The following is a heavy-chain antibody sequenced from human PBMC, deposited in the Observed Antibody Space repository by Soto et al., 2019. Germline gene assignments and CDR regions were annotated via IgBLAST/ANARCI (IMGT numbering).Heavy chain of an antibody. CDR1: GGSISSGGYY. CDR3: ASLQYDSSGYTVGHFQH. V-gene: IGHV4-31*03. Sequence: SETLSLTCTVSGGSISSGGYYWSLIRQHPGKGLEWIGYIYYSGSTYHNPSLKSRVTISVDTSKNQFSLKLSSVTAADTAVYYCASLQYDSSGYTVGHFQHWGQGTLVTVSS. D-gene: IGHD3-22*01. J-gene: IGHJ1*01. CDR2: IYYSGST.